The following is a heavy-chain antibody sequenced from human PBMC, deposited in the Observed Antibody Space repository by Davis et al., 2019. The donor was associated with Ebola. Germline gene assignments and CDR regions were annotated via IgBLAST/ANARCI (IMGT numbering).Heavy chain of an antibody. CDR3: ARAYGILWWPENFDY. CDR2: IYTSGST. J-gene: IGHJ4*02. CDR1: GGSISSGSYY. Sequence: PSETLSLTCTVSGGSISSGSYYWSWIRQPAGKGLEWIGHIYTSGSTNYNPSLKSRVTISVDTSKNQFSLKLSSVTAADTAVYYCARAYGILWWPENFDYWGQGTLVTVSS. D-gene: IGHD2-21*01. V-gene: IGHV4-61*09.